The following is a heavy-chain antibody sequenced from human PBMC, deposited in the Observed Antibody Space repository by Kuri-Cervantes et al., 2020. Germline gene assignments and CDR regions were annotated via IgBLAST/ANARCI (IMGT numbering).Heavy chain of an antibody. CDR1: GYSISSGYY. CDR2: VYHGGST. V-gene: IGHV4-38-2*01. CDR3: ARRTAATIGTTTMYYFDY. D-gene: IGHD1-1*01. J-gene: IGHJ4*02. Sequence: SETLSLTCAVSGYSISSGYYWDWIRQPPGKGLEYIATVYHGGSTYYNPSLKSRVTILVDTPKNHFSLKLSSVTAADTAIYYCARRTAATIGTTTMYYFDYWGQGTLVTVSS.